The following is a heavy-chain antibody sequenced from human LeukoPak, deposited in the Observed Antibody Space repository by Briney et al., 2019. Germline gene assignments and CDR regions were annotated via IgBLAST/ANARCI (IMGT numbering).Heavy chain of an antibody. J-gene: IGHJ4*02. D-gene: IGHD3-10*01. CDR1: GCSVNKYY. CDR3: SGVGGSDRWNFDC. V-gene: IGHV3-53*01. CDR2: IYNGGST. Sequence: GGSLRLSCAASGCSVNKYYMRWVRQAPGKGLEWVSIIYNGGSTYYALSVKGRFNISRDNSKNKLYLLLNSVNGEDTPVYYCSGVGGSDRWNFDCWGRGSLVTVCS.